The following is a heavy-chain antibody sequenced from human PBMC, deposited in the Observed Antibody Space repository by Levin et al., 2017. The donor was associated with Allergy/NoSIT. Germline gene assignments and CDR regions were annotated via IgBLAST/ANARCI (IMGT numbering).Heavy chain of an antibody. CDR1: GFTVSSNY. Sequence: GESLKISCAASGFTVSSNYMSWVRQAPGKGLEWVSVIYSGGSTYYADSVKGRFTISRDNSKNTLYLQMNSLRAEDTAVYYCARAGVAGTFDYWGQGTLVTVSS. D-gene: IGHD6-19*01. V-gene: IGHV3-66*01. CDR3: ARAGVAGTFDY. CDR2: IYSGGST. J-gene: IGHJ4*02.